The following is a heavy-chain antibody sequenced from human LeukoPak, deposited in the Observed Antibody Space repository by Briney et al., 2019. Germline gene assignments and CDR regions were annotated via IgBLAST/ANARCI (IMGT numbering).Heavy chain of an antibody. CDR3: ARGPYQLLPFDY. V-gene: IGHV3-21*01. CDR1: GFTFSSYS. D-gene: IGHD2-2*01. Sequence: GGSLRLSCAASGFTFSSYSMNWVRQAPGKGLEWVSSISSSSSYIYYADPVKGRFTISRDNAKNSLYLQMNSLRAEDTAVYYCARGPYQLLPFDYWGQGTLVTVSS. J-gene: IGHJ4*02. CDR2: ISSSSSYI.